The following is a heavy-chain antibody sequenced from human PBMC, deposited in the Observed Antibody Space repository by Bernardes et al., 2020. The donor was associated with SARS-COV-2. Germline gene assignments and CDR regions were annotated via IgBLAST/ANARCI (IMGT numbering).Heavy chain of an antibody. CDR2: INSDGSTT. J-gene: IGHJ4*02. CDR1: GFTFTGYW. D-gene: IGHD3-10*01. Sequence: VGALRLSCAASGFTFTGYWMHWVRQAPGKGLVWVSRINSDGSTTAYADSVKGRFTVSRDNAKNTLYLQMNSLRAEDTAVYYCARDRFFGSGTRMADYWGQGTLVTVSS. V-gene: IGHV3-74*01. CDR3: ARDRFFGSGTRMADY.